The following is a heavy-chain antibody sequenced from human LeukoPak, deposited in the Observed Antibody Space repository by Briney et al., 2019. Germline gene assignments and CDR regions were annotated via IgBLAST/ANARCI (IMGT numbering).Heavy chain of an antibody. Sequence: GGSLRLSCAASGFTFSSYEMNWVRQAPGMGLEWVSYISSSGSTIYYADSVKGRFTISRDNAKNSLYLQMNSLRAEDTAVYYCARDCGGDCYRSSPRDYWGQGTLVTVSS. CDR2: ISSSGSTI. CDR3: ARDCGGDCYRSSPRDY. CDR1: GFTFSSYE. V-gene: IGHV3-48*03. D-gene: IGHD2-21*02. J-gene: IGHJ4*02.